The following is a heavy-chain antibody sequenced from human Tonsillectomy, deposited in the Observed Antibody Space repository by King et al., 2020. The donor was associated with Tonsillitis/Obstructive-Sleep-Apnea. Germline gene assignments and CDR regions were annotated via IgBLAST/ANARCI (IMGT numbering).Heavy chain of an antibody. V-gene: IGHV3-9*01. J-gene: IGHJ3*02. CDR3: AKDSAPRSRGWYLDAFDI. Sequence: VQLVESGGGLVQPGRSLRLSCAASGFTFDDYAMHWVRQTPGKGLEWVSGISWNSGSIGYVDSVKGRFTISRENAKNSLYLQMNSLRGDDTALYYCAKDSAPRSRGWYLDAFDIWGQGTIVTVSS. D-gene: IGHD6-19*01. CDR1: GFTFDDYA. CDR2: ISWNSGSI.